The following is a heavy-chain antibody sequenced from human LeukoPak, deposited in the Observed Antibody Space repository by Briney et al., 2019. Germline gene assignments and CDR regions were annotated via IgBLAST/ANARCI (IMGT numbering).Heavy chain of an antibody. D-gene: IGHD1-26*01. Sequence: SETLSLTCTVSGVSMSSSPYYWGWIRQPPGKGLEWIGSIYYSGSTYYNPSLKSRVTISVDTSNNQFSLKLSSVTAADTAVYYCARVGGATTLPDYWGQGTLVTVSS. CDR2: IYYSGST. J-gene: IGHJ4*02. V-gene: IGHV4-39*07. CDR3: ARVGGATTLPDY. CDR1: GVSMSSSPYY.